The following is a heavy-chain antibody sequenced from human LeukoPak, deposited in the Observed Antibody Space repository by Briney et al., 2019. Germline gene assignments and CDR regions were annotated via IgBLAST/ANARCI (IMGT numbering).Heavy chain of an antibody. J-gene: IGHJ2*01. V-gene: IGHV3-30*18. Sequence: GGSLRLSCAASGFIFSTHGMHWVRQAPGKGLEWVAVISYDGKTEYYADPVRGRFTISRDNSKNTVYLQVNSLRAEDTAVYYCAKVGRGYPTSWWYFDVWGRGTLVTVSS. CDR3: AKVGRGYPTSWWYFDV. CDR1: GFIFSTHG. D-gene: IGHD1-26*01. CDR2: ISYDGKTE.